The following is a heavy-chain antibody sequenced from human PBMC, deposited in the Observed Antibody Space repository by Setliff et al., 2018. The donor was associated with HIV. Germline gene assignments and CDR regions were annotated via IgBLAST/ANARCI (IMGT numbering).Heavy chain of an antibody. CDR1: GFTFSSYA. V-gene: IGHV3-30*04. CDR3: ARSVIGYYYYGMDV. CDR2: ISYDGSDE. D-gene: IGHD3-10*01. Sequence: PGGSLRLSCAASGFTFSSYAMHWVRQAPGKGPEWVAVISYDGSDEDYADTVKGRFTISRDNSKNTLYLQMNSLRAEDTAVYYCARSVIGYYYYGMDVWGQGTLVTVSS. J-gene: IGHJ6*02.